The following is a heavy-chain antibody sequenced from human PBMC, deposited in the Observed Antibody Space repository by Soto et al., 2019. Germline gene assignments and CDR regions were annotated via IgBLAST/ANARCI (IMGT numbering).Heavy chain of an antibody. CDR3: ARRGSGESSDHYYGMDV. Sequence: SVKVSCKASGGTFSSYAISWVRQAPGQGLEWMGGIIPIFGTANYAQKFQGRVTITADESTSTAYMELSSLRSEDTAAYYCARRGSGESSDHYYGMDVWGQGTTVTVSS. CDR2: IIPIFGTA. V-gene: IGHV1-69*13. J-gene: IGHJ6*02. D-gene: IGHD3-16*01. CDR1: GGTFSSYA.